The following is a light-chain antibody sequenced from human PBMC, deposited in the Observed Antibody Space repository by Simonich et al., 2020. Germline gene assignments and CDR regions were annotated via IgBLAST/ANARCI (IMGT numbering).Light chain of an antibody. CDR1: QSVSSY. CDR3: QQYGSSPFT. V-gene: IGKV3-20*01. Sequence: EIVLTQSPATLSLSPGERATLSCRASQSVSSYLAWYQQKPGQAPRILIYDASNRATGIPARFSGSGSGTDFTLTISRLEPEDFAVYYCQQYGSSPFTFGGGTKVEIK. CDR2: DAS. J-gene: IGKJ4*01.